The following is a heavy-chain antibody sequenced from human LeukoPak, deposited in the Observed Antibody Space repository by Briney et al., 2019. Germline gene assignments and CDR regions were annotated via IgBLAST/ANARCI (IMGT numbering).Heavy chain of an antibody. CDR1: GFTFSSYA. CDR2: ISGSGGST. V-gene: IGHV3-23*01. CDR3: AKDSLYSSGLPYFDC. D-gene: IGHD6-19*01. Sequence: PGGSLRLSCAASGFTFSSYAMSWVRQAPGKGLEGVSAISGSGGSTYYADSVKGRFTISRDNSKNTLYLQMNSLRAEDTAVYYCAKDSLYSSGLPYFDCWGQGTLVTVSS. J-gene: IGHJ4*02.